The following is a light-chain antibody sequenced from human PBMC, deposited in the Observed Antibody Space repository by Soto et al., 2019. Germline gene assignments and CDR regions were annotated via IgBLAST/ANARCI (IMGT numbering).Light chain of an antibody. CDR3: QQYSKWPPWT. CDR2: RAS. J-gene: IGKJ1*01. CDR1: QSLSGN. V-gene: IGKV3-15*01. Sequence: EIVMTQSPATLAGSPVETVTLSCSASQSLSGNLAWYQQKPGQAPRLLIFRASTRATGVPARFSGRGSWTEFTLTSSGLQSEDFAVYYCQQYSKWPPWTFGPGTKVEIK.